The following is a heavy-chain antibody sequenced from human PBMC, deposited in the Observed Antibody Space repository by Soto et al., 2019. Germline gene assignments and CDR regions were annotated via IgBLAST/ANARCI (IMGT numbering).Heavy chain of an antibody. CDR2: IYYSGST. J-gene: IGHJ3*02. CDR3: ARRNNMIVVVILDAFDI. CDR1: GGSISSSSYY. Sequence: SETLSLTCTVSGGSISSSSYYWGWIRQPPGKGLEWIGSIYYSGSTYYNPSLKSRVTISVDTSKNQFSLKLSSVTAADTAVYYCARRNNMIVVVILDAFDIWGQGTMVTVSS. V-gene: IGHV4-39*01. D-gene: IGHD3-22*01.